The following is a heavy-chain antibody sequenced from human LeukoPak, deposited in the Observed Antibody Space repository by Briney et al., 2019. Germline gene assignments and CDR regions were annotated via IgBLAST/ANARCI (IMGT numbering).Heavy chain of an antibody. V-gene: IGHV3-64D*09. CDR1: GFTLSSYA. J-gene: IGHJ4*02. CDR3: VMAISGYDPQRFDY. D-gene: IGHD5-12*01. Sequence: GGSLRLSCSASGFTLSSYAMHWVRQAPGKGLKYVSSISSNGGSTFYADSVKGRFTISRDNSKNTLYLQMSSLRPEDTAVYYCVMAISGYDPQRFDYWGQGTLVTVSS. CDR2: ISSNGGST.